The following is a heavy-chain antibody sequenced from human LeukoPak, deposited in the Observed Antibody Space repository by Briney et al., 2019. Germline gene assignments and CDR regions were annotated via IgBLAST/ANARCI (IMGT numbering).Heavy chain of an antibody. V-gene: IGHV3-23*01. CDR1: QFTFHTYL. CDR2: ISGSGSST. Sequence: GGSLRLSCAGSQFTFHTYLLSWVRQAPGKGLERVSGISGSGSSTYYADSVKGRFTISRDNSKNTLYLQMNSLRAEDTAVYYCAKRGGSSTSAYYFDYWGQGTLVTVSS. D-gene: IGHD3-16*01. J-gene: IGHJ4*02. CDR3: AKRGGSSTSAYYFDY.